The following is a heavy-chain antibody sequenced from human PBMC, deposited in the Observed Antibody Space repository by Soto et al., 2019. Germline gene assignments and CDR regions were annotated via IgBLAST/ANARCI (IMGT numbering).Heavy chain of an antibody. V-gene: IGHV3-74*01. CDR3: AGGLGGGGGKLTGDY. CDR2: IDNDGSST. D-gene: IGHD3-9*01. J-gene: IGHJ4*02. Sequence: EVQLVESGGGLIQPGGSLRLSCAASGFTFSSYWMHWVRQAPGKGLVWVSRIDNDGSSTTYADSVKGRFTISRDNAKNTLNWKRNSLGAEDTAVYYGAGGLGGGGGKLTGDYWGQGTLVTVSS. CDR1: GFTFSSYW.